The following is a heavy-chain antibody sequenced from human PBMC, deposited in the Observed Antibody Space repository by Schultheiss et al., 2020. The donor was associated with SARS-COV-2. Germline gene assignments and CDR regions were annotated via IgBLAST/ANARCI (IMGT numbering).Heavy chain of an antibody. CDR2: IYTSGST. CDR3: ARASKEQQLSYGMGV. D-gene: IGHD6-13*01. CDR1: GGSISSGDYY. Sequence: SETLSLTCTVSGGSISSGDYYWSWIRQPPGKGLEWIGRIYTSGSTNYNPSLKSRVTMSVDTSKNQFSLKLSSVTAADTAVYYCARASKEQQLSYGMGVWGQGTTVTVSS. V-gene: IGHV4-61*02. J-gene: IGHJ6*02.